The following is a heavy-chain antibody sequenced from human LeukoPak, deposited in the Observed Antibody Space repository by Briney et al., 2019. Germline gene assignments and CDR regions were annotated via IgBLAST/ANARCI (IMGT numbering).Heavy chain of an antibody. D-gene: IGHD6-6*01. Sequence: GGSLRLSCAASGFTFSSYAMTWVRQAPGKGLEWVSVISASGASTYNADSVKGRFTISRDNSKNTLYLQMNSLRVEDTALYFCAKGVSTRPLYYFDYWGQGTLVTVSS. J-gene: IGHJ4*02. CDR1: GFTFSSYA. CDR2: ISASGAST. V-gene: IGHV3-23*01. CDR3: AKGVSTRPLYYFDY.